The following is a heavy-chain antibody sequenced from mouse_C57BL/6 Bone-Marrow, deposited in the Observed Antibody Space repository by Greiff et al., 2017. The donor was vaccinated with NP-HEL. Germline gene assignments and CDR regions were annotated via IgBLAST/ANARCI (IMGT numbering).Heavy chain of an antibody. J-gene: IGHJ2*01. CDR2: IYPGDGDT. CDR1: GYAFSSSW. Sequence: VQLQQSGPELVKPGASVKISCKASGYAFSSSWMNWVKQRPGKGLEWIGRIYPGDGDTNYNGKFKGKATLTADKSSSTAYMQLSSLTSEDSAVYFCARSYDGYSGYFDYWGQGTTLIVSS. D-gene: IGHD2-3*01. CDR3: ARSYDGYSGYFDY. V-gene: IGHV1-82*01.